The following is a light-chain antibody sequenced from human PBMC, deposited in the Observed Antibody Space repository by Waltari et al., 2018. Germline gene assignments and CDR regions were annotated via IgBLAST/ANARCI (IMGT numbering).Light chain of an antibody. CDR1: SGDAGGYNF. CDR2: DVL. CDR3: SSYTATGLYV. V-gene: IGLV2-14*03. J-gene: IGLJ1*01. Sequence: QSALTQPASVSGSPGQSITISCTGTSGDAGGYNFASWYQQYPGEAPKLVIYDVLMWPSVAPERFSVSKSGKAASMVISVLQAEDEADYYCSSYTATGLYVFGTGTKVTVL.